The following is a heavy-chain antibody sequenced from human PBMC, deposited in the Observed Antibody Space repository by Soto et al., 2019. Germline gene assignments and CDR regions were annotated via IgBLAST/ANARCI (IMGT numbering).Heavy chain of an antibody. D-gene: IGHD6-13*01. CDR1: GGSFSGYY. J-gene: IGHJ5*02. V-gene: IGHV4-34*01. Sequence: QVQLQQWGAGLLKPSETLSLTCAVYGGSFSGYYWSWIRQPPGKGLEWIGEINHSGSTNYNPSLKSRVTISVDTSKNQFFLKLSSVTAADTAVYYCARSQYSSSWYGRNWFDPWGQGTLVTVSS. CDR3: ARSQYSSSWYGRNWFDP. CDR2: INHSGST.